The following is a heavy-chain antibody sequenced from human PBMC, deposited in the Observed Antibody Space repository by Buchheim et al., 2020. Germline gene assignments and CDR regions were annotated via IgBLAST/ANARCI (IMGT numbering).Heavy chain of an antibody. CDR1: GYTFTSYY. V-gene: IGHV1-46*01. Sequence: QVQLVQSGAEVKKPGASVKVSCKASGYTFTSYYIHWVRQAPGQGLEWMGTINPSGRSTTYAQKFQGRVTMTRDTSTSPVYMELSSLRSEDTAVYYCARDGRCSYDYRQGYNWIDPWGQGTL. CDR2: INPSGRST. J-gene: IGHJ5*02. D-gene: IGHD5-18*01. CDR3: ARDGRCSYDYRQGYNWIDP.